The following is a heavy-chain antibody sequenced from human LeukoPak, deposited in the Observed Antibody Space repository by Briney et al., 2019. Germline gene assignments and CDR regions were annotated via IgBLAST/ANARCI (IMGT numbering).Heavy chain of an antibody. V-gene: IGHV1-46*01. CDR1: GYSLTIYY. D-gene: IGHD6-25*01. J-gene: IGHJ4*02. CDR3: ARGPNSSGFYFFDY. Sequence: ASVKVSCKASGYSLTIYYMHWVRQAPGQGPECMGMIDPSRGITSYVQRFQGRVTMTRDTSTNTVYMELRSLTSEDTAVYYCARGPNSSGFYFFDYWGQGTLVTVSS. CDR2: IDPSRGIT.